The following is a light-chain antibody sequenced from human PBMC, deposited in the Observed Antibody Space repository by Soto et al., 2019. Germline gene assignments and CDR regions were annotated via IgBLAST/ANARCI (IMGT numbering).Light chain of an antibody. CDR2: DAS. Sequence: EIVLTQSPVTLSLSPGERATLSCRASQSVSSSLIWYQQKPGQAPRLLIYDASNRATGIPARFSGGGSGTDFILTISSLEPEDFAVYYCHQRSTWPRTFAGGTKVEIK. CDR1: QSVSSS. J-gene: IGKJ4*01. V-gene: IGKV3-11*01. CDR3: HQRSTWPRT.